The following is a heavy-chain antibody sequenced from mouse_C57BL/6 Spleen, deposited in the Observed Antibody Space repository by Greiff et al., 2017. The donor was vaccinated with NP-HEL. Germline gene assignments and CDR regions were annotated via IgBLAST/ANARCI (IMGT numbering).Heavy chain of an antibody. V-gene: IGHV1-64*01. Sequence: QVQLQQSGAELVKPGASVKLSCKASGYTFTSYWMHWVKQRPGQGLEWIGMIHPNSGSTNYNEKFKSKATLTVDKSSSTAYMQLSSLTSEDSAVYYCASFITTVGVAYWGQGTLVTVSA. D-gene: IGHD1-1*01. CDR2: IHPNSGST. J-gene: IGHJ3*01. CDR3: ASFITTVGVAY. CDR1: GYTFTSYW.